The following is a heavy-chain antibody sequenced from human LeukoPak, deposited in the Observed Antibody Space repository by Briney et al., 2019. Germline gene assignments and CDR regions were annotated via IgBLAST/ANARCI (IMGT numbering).Heavy chain of an antibody. V-gene: IGHV4-59*01. CDR1: GGSISSYY. CDR3: ATYYYGSGSRNWFDP. D-gene: IGHD3-10*01. J-gene: IGHJ5*02. Sequence: SETLSLTCTVSGGSISSYYWSWIRQPPGKGLEWIGYIYYSGSTNYNPSLKSRVTISVDTSQNQFSLKLSSVTAADTAVYYCATYYYGSGSRNWFDPWGQGTLVTVSS. CDR2: IYYSGST.